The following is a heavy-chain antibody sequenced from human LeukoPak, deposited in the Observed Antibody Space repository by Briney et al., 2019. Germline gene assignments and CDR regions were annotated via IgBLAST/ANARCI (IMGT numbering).Heavy chain of an antibody. CDR2: IIPLLGIA. CDR1: GGIFSSYT. CDR3: ARDDADSAYADGDY. D-gene: IGHD5-12*01. J-gene: IGHJ4*02. V-gene: IGHV1-69*04. Sequence: SVKVSCKASGGIFSSYTISWLRQAPGQGLEWMGRIIPLLGIANYAQKFQGRVTIIADKSTSTAYMELSSLRSEDTAVYYCARDDADSAYADGDYWGQGTLVTVSS.